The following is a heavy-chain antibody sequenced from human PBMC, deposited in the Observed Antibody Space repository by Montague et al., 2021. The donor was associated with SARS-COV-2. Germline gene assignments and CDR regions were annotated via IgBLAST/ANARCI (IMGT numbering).Heavy chain of an antibody. Sequence: AISGDSVSSDTAAWHWIRHCPSRGLEWLGRTFYRSQWHTDSAASVRSRISFSGDISKNQFSLHLNSVTPEDTAIYYCARDGDYGGTWYSFLQNWGQGTLVIVSP. D-gene: IGHD4-17*01. CDR3: ARDGDYGGTWYSFLQN. CDR1: GDSVSSDTAA. V-gene: IGHV6-1*01. CDR2: TFYRSQWHT. J-gene: IGHJ1*01.